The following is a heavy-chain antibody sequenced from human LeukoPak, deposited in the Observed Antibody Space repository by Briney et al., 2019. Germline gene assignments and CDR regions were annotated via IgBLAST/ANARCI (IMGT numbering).Heavy chain of an antibody. CDR3: ARDYYDFWSGYFFDY. V-gene: IGHV1-18*01. CDR2: ISSYTGNT. J-gene: IGHJ4*02. D-gene: IGHD3-3*01. Sequence: ASVKVSCKASGYTFTNYGISWVRHAPGQGLEWMGWISSYTGNTNYAQKLQGRVTMTTDTSTSTAYMELRSLRSVDTAVYYCARDYYDFWSGYFFDYWGRGTLVTVSS. CDR1: GYTFTNYG.